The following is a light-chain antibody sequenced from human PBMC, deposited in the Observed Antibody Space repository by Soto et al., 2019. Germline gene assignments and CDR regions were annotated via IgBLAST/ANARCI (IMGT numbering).Light chain of an antibody. CDR3: QPYGASPDWT. CDR2: GAS. V-gene: IGKV3-20*01. CDR1: QSVAGNF. Sequence: EIVLTQSPGTLSLSPGERATLSCRASQSVAGNFLAWYQQRPGQGPRLLIYGASNRATGIPERFSGSGSGTDFTLTVSRLEPEDFAVYYCQPYGASPDWTFRQGTKVEIK. J-gene: IGKJ1*01.